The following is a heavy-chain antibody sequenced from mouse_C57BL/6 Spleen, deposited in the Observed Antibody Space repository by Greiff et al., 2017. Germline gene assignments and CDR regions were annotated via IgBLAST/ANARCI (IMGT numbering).Heavy chain of an antibody. CDR2: IWSGGST. Sequence: QVQLQQSGPGLVQPSQSLSITCTASGFSLTSYGVHWVRQSPGKGLEWLGVIWSGGSTDYNAAFISRLSTSKDNSKSQVFFKMNDLQADDTAICYCASPYGNCVDAMDYWGQGTSVTVSS. D-gene: IGHD2-1*01. J-gene: IGHJ4*01. V-gene: IGHV2-2*01. CDR1: GFSLTSYG. CDR3: ASPYGNCVDAMDY.